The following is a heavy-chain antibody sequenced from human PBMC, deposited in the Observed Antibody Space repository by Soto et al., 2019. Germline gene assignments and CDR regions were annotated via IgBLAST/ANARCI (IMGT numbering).Heavy chain of an antibody. J-gene: IGHJ5*02. D-gene: IGHD4-17*01. CDR1: GDSIDNTVFF. Sequence: QVHLQESGPGLVKPSLTLSLTCSVSGDSIDNTVFFWNGIRQHPEKGLEWIGYISSSGKTYYNPSLKSRVTMSLDTSRNQFSLNLTSVTAADTAVYFCARHLSGDYPNSNWFDPWGQGTLVTVSS. V-gene: IGHV4-31*03. CDR2: ISSSGKT. CDR3: ARHLSGDYPNSNWFDP.